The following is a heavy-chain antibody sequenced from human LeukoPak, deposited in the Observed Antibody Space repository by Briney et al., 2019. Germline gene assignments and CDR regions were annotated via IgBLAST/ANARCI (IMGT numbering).Heavy chain of an antibody. D-gene: IGHD2-15*01. CDR3: AKDLIPRILSS. Sequence: GGSLRLSCAASGFTFSSYGMHWVRQAPGKGLEWVAVISYDGSNKYYADSVKGRFTISRDNSKNTLYLQMNSLRAEDTAVYYCAKDLIPRILSSWGQGTLVTVSS. J-gene: IGHJ1*01. CDR1: GFTFSSYG. CDR2: ISYDGSNK. V-gene: IGHV3-30*18.